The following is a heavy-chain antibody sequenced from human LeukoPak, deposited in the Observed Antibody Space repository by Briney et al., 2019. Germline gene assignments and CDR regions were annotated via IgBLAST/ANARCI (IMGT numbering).Heavy chain of an antibody. D-gene: IGHD1-26*01. CDR3: ARDGRGLVGECLVDY. Sequence: GGSLRLSCAASGFTFSNAWMTWVRQAPGKGLEWVGRIKSKTDGGTTDYAAPVKGRFTISRDDSQNTLYLQMNSLLGDDTAVYYCARDGRGLVGECLVDYWGQGTLVTVSS. J-gene: IGHJ4*02. V-gene: IGHV3-15*01. CDR1: GFTFSNAW. CDR2: IKSKTDGGTT.